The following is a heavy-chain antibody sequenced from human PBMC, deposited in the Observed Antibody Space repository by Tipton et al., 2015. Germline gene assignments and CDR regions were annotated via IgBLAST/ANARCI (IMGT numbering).Heavy chain of an antibody. CDR1: GYSFTSFW. D-gene: IGHD4-11*01. V-gene: IGHV5-51*01. CDR2: IYPGDSDT. CDR3: ARGVYRLQLYYFDY. J-gene: IGHJ4*02. Sequence: SLRLSCKGSGYSFTSFWIGWVRQMPGKGLEWMGIIYPGDSDTRYSPSFQGQVTTSADKSISTAYLQWSSLKASDTAMYYCARGVYRLQLYYFDYWGQGTLVTVSS.